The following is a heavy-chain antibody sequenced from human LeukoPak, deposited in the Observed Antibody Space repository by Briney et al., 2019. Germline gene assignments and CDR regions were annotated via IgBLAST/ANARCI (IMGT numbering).Heavy chain of an antibody. CDR3: ARTGHSGSYKDAFDI. CDR2: IYPGDSDT. D-gene: IGHD1-26*01. J-gene: IGHJ3*02. V-gene: IGHV5-51*01. CDR1: GYSFTSYW. Sequence: GESLKISCKGSGYSFTSYWIGWVRQMPGKGLEWMGIIYPGDSDTRYSPSFQGQVTISADKSISTAYLQWSSLKASDTAMYYCARTGHSGSYKDAFDIWGQGTMVTVSS.